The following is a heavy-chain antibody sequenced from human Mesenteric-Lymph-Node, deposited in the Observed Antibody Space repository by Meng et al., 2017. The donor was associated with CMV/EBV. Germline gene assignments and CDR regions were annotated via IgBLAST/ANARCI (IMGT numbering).Heavy chain of an antibody. CDR2: VSASGTTM. Sequence: GESLKISCAASGFTFSSYIIHWVRQAPGKGLEWISYVSASGTTMYYADSVKGRFTISRDNAKNSLFLQMNSLSAEDTAVYYCAREGNYYGSGNYYQELDYWGQGTLVTVSS. CDR1: GFTFSSYI. CDR3: AREGNYYGSGNYYQELDY. V-gene: IGHV3-48*04. D-gene: IGHD3-10*01. J-gene: IGHJ4*02.